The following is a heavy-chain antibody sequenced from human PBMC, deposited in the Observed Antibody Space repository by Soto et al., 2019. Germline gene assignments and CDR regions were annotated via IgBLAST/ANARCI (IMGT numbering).Heavy chain of an antibody. CDR3: AKDTMIVVWYLDY. CDR2: IIGSGGSK. Sequence: GGSLRLSCAASGFPFSSYAMIWVRQATGKGLDWVSAIIGSGGSKYYSASVKGRFTISRENSKNTLYLQMNSLRAEDTPVYYCAKDTMIVVWYLDYWGQGTMVTVSS. CDR1: GFPFSSYA. V-gene: IGHV3-23*01. D-gene: IGHD3-22*01. J-gene: IGHJ4*02.